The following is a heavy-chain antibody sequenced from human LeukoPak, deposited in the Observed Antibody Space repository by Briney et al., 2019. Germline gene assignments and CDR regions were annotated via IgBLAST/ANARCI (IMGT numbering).Heavy chain of an antibody. V-gene: IGHV3-74*01. CDR1: GFTFSNYW. CDR3: ARDDPANPTFDS. CDR2: LDHDGTST. Sequence: GGSLRLSCAASGFTFSNYWMHWVRQTPGKGLVWVSRLDHDGTSTSYADSVKGRFTISGDNAKNTLYLQMNSLRAEDTAVYFCARDDPANPTFDSWGQGTLVTVSS. J-gene: IGHJ4*02.